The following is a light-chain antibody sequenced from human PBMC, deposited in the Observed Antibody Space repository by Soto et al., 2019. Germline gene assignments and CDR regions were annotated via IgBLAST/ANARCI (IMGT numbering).Light chain of an antibody. CDR2: GAS. J-gene: IGKJ3*01. CDR3: QQYNNWPFT. CDR1: QSVSSN. V-gene: IGKV3-15*01. Sequence: EIVMTQSPATLSVSPGERATLSCRASQSVSSNLAWYQQKPGQAPRLLIYGASTKATGIPARFSGSGSGTESNLTISSLQSEDFAVFYCQQYNNWPFTFAPGTKVDIK.